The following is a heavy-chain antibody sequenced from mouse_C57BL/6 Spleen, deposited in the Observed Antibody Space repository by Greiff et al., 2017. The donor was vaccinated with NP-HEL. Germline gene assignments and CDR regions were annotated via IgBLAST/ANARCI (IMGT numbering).Heavy chain of an antibody. J-gene: IGHJ4*01. V-gene: IGHV1-81*01. Sequence: QVQLQQSGAELARPGASVKLSCKASGYTFTSYGISWVKQRTGQGLEWIGEIYPRSGNTYYNEKFKGKATLTADKSSSTAYMDLRSLTSEDSAVYFCASGGHSNYLTPYAMDYWGQGTSVTVAS. D-gene: IGHD2-5*01. CDR3: ASGGHSNYLTPYAMDY. CDR2: IYPRSGNT. CDR1: GYTFTSYG.